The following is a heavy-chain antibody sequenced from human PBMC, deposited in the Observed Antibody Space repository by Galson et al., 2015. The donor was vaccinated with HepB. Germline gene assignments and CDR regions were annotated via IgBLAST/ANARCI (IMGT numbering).Heavy chain of an antibody. D-gene: IGHD3-22*01. CDR3: ARGQDYYDSSGYPAGWFDP. CDR2: ISAHNGNT. J-gene: IGHJ5*02. CDR1: GYTFTSYG. V-gene: IGHV1-18*04. Sequence: SVKVSCKASGYTFTSYGISWVRQAPGQGLEWMGWISAHNGNTNYAQKLQGRVTMTTDTSTSTAYMELRSLRSDDTAVYYCARGQDYYDSSGYPAGWFDPWGQGTLVTVSS.